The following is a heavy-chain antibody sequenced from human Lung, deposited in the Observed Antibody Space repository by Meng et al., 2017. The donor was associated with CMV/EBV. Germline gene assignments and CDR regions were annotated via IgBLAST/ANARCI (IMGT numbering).Heavy chain of an antibody. D-gene: IGHD3-22*01. J-gene: IGHJ4*02. V-gene: IGHV3-74*01. CDR1: GFTFNTYW. CDR3: AREYRLKYDSSGFDF. CDR2: ITSDGSST. Sequence: SGFTFNTYWMRWVRQAPGKGLVWVSRITSDGSSTTYADSVKGRFTISRDNAKNTLYLQMNSLGAEDTAVYYCAREYRLKYDSSGFDFWGQGTLVTVSS.